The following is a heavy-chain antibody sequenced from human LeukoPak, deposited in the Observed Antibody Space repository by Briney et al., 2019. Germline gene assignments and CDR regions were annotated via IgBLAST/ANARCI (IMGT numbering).Heavy chain of an antibody. CDR3: AAPFRFSDAFDI. Sequence: ASVKVSCKASGGTFSNYAISWVRQAPGQGLEWMGRIIPILGIANYAQKFQGRVTITADKSTSTAYMELSSLRSEDTAVYYCAAPFRFSDAFDIWGQGTMVTVSS. J-gene: IGHJ3*02. D-gene: IGHD3-3*02. V-gene: IGHV1-69*04. CDR2: IIPILGIA. CDR1: GGTFSNYA.